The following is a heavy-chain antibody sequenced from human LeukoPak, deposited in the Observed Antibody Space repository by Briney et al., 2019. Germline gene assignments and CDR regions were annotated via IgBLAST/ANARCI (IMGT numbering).Heavy chain of an antibody. CDR3: ARGTASWFDF. V-gene: IGHV4-30-2*01. J-gene: IGHJ4*02. CDR1: GGFITSGGYS. Sequence: SETLSLTCTVSGGFITSGGYSWIWIRQPPGKGLEWIGYIYHSGSIFYNPSLKSQITISVDRSRNQFSLNLSSVTAADTAKYYCARGTASWFDFWGQGTLVIVSS. CDR2: IYHSGSI.